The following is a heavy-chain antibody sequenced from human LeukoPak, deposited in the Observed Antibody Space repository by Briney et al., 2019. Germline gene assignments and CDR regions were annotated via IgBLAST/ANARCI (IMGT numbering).Heavy chain of an antibody. V-gene: IGHV1-69*13. D-gene: IGHD3-22*01. CDR1: GGTFSSYA. Sequence: SVKVSCKASGGTFSSYAISWVRQAPGQGLEWMGGIIPIFGTANYAQKFQGRVTITADESTSTAYMELSSLRSEDTAVYYCARPSYYYDSSGRDAFDIWGQGTMVTVSS. CDR2: IIPIFGTA. J-gene: IGHJ3*02. CDR3: ARPSYYYDSSGRDAFDI.